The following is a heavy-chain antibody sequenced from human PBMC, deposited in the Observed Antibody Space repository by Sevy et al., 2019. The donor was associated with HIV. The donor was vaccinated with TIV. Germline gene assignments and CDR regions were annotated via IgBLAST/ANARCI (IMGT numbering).Heavy chain of an antibody. V-gene: IGHV3-7*01. CDR1: GFTFSAYW. Sequence: WGCLRLSCAASGFTFSAYWMNWVRQAPGKGLERVANIKSDGSDKHYVDSVEGRFTISRDNAKNSLYLQMNSLRVEDTALYYCAQETVGRFDSWGQGTLVFVSS. CDR2: IKSDGSDK. J-gene: IGHJ4*02. D-gene: IGHD3-16*01. CDR3: AQETVGRFDS.